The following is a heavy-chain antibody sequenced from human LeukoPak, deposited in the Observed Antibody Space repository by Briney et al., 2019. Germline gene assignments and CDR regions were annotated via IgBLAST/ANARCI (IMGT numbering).Heavy chain of an antibody. CDR1: GGTFSSYA. CDR3: ARDPGMDPTPVDY. CDR2: ISAYNGNT. Sequence: WASVKVSCKASGGTFSSYAISWVRQAPGQGLEWMGWISAYNGNTNYAQKLQGRVTMTTDTSTSTAYMELRSLRSDDTAVYYCARDPGMDPTPVDYWGQGTLVTVSS. D-gene: IGHD3/OR15-3a*01. J-gene: IGHJ4*02. V-gene: IGHV1-18*01.